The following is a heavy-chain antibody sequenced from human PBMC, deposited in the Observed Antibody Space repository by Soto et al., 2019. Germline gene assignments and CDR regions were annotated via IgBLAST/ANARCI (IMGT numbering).Heavy chain of an antibody. D-gene: IGHD3-10*01. CDR1: GGSVRGYD. V-gene: IGHV4-34*01. CDR3: ARVALPWFGTPHYHYMAV. CDR2: INHSGSP. J-gene: IGHJ6*03. Sequence: SERLALSRAVSGGSVRGYDGTWIRKRPGKGLQSIGEINHSGSPNYHPHIKSRLTISADTSKTHFSLNLSSVTAADTAVFYCARVALPWFGTPHYHYMAVWGKGTTVTVSS.